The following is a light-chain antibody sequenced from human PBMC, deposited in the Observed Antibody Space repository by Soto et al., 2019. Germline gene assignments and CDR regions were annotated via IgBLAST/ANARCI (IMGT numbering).Light chain of an antibody. CDR2: DVS. CDR3: CSYAGSYTFDV. CDR1: SSDVGGYNY. Sequence: QPVLTQPRSVSGSPGQSVTISCTGTSSDVGGYNYVSWYQQHPGKAPKLMIYDVSKRPSGVPDRFSGSKSGNTASQTISGLQAEDEADYYCCSYAGSYTFDVFGTGTKLTVL. J-gene: IGLJ1*01. V-gene: IGLV2-11*01.